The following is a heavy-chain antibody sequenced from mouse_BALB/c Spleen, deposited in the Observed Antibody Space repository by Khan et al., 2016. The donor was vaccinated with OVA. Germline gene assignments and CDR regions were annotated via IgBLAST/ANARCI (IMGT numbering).Heavy chain of an antibody. Sequence: QMQLEESGPGLAAPSQSLSITCTVSGFSLSRYNIHWVRQPPGKGLEWLGMIWGGGGTDYNSTLKSRLSIRKDNSKSQVLLKMNSLQTDDTAMYYGARAYYRYDGYYAMDYWGQGTSVTVSS. D-gene: IGHD2-14*01. J-gene: IGHJ4*01. CDR1: GFSLSRYN. CDR2: IWGGGGT. V-gene: IGHV2-6-4*01. CDR3: ARAYYRYDGYYAMDY.